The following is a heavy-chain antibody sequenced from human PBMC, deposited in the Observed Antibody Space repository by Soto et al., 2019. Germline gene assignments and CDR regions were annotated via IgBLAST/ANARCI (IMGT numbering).Heavy chain of an antibody. Sequence: ASVKGSCKASGYTFTGYYMHWVRQAPGQGLEWMGWINPNSGGTNYAQKFQGWVTMTRDTSISTAYMELSSLRTEDTAVYYCARETDGMDVWGQGTTVTVSS. CDR2: INPNSGGT. CDR3: ARETDGMDV. J-gene: IGHJ6*02. CDR1: GYTFTGYY. V-gene: IGHV1-2*04.